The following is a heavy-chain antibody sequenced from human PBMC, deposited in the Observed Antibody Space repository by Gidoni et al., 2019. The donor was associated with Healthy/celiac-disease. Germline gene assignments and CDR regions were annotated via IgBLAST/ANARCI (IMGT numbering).Heavy chain of an antibody. CDR1: GGSISSYY. CDR3: AGGGGGPHHFREFDY. D-gene: IGHD3-16*01. Sequence: QVQLQESGPGLVKPSETLSLTCTVSGGSISSYYWSWIRPPPGKGLGWLGYITYSGSTNNTPPLKSRDTSSIDTSKNQFSLRLGSGTAADTAVYYCAGGGGGPHHFREFDYWGQGTLVTVSS. V-gene: IGHV4-59*01. CDR2: ITYSGST. J-gene: IGHJ4*02.